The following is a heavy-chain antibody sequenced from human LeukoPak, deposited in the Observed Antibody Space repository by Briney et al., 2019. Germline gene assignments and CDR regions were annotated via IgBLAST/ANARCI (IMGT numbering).Heavy chain of an antibody. CDR3: ARDGYDILTGYYRDY. D-gene: IGHD3-9*01. J-gene: IGHJ4*02. V-gene: IGHV4-34*01. CDR1: GGSFSGYY. Sequence: PSETLSLTCAVYGGSFSGYYWSWIRQPPGKGLEWIGEISHSGSTNYNPSLKSRVTISLDTSKNQFSLKLSSVTAADTAVYYCARDGYDILTGYYRDYWGQGTLVTVSS. CDR2: ISHSGST.